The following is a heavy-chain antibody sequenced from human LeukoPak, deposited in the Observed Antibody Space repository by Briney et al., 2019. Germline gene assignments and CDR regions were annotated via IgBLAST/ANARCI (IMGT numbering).Heavy chain of an antibody. J-gene: IGHJ4*02. V-gene: IGHV3-53*01. D-gene: IGHD6-19*01. Sequence: GGSLRLSCAASGFTVSSNYMNWVRLAPGKGLEWVSVIYSGGSTYYADSVKGRFTISRDNSKNTLYLQMNTLRAEDTAVYYCARSSGWDSFDFWGQGTLVTVSS. CDR1: GFTVSSNY. CDR3: ARSSGWDSFDF. CDR2: IYSGGST.